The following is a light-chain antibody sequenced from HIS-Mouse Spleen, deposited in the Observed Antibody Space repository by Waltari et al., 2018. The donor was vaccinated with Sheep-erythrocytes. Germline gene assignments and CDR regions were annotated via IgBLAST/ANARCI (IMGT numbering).Light chain of an antibody. Sequence: QSALTQPVSVSGSPGQSITISCTGTSSDVGGYNYVSWYQQPPGKAPNLMIYEVSNRPSGVSNRFSGSKSGNTASLTISGLQAEDEADYYCSSYTSSSTLEVFGGGTKLTVL. J-gene: IGLJ2*01. CDR3: SSYTSSSTLEV. CDR1: SSDVGGYNY. CDR2: EVS. V-gene: IGLV2-14*01.